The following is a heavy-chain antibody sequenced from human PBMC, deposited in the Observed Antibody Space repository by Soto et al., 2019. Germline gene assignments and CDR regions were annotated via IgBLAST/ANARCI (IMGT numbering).Heavy chain of an antibody. J-gene: IGHJ3*02. CDR2: IIPILGIA. V-gene: IGHV1-69*04. CDR3: ARDRHYDSDAFDI. D-gene: IGHD3-16*01. Sequence: SVKVSCKASGGTFSSYTISWVRQAPGQGLEWMGRIIPILGIANYAQKFQGRVTITADKSTSTAYMELSSLRSEDTAVYYCARDRHYDSDAFDIWGQGTMVTVSS. CDR1: GGTFSSYT.